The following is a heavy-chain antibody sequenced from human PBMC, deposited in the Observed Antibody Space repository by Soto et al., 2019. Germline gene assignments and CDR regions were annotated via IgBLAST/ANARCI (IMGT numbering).Heavy chain of an antibody. V-gene: IGHV4-4*07. J-gene: IGHJ4*02. Sequence: SETLSLTCTVSGGSLTKYYWSWIRQPAGKGPEWIGRISTSGNVVSKASLKSRVTMSVDTSKSQFSLKLTSVTAADTAVYYCARDNNDFWSLYPLAFDYWGQGALVTVSS. CDR2: ISTSGNV. D-gene: IGHD3-3*01. CDR3: ARDNNDFWSLYPLAFDY. CDR1: GGSLTKYY.